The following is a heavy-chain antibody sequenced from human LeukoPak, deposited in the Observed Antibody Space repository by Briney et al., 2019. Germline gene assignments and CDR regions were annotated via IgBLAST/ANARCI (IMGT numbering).Heavy chain of an antibody. CDR2: IWYDGSNK. D-gene: IGHD6-6*01. V-gene: IGHV3-33*01. J-gene: IGHJ4*02. CDR3: ARDPISSSSVGSADYFDY. CDR1: GFTFSSYG. Sequence: PGRSLRLPCAASGFTFSSYGMHWVRQAPGKGLEWVAVIWYDGSNKYYADSVKGRFTISRDNSKNTLYLQMNSLRAEDTAVYYCARDPISSSSVGSADYFDYWGQGTLVTVSS.